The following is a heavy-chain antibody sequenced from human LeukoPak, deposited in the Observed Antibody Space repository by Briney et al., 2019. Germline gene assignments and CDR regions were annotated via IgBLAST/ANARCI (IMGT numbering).Heavy chain of an antibody. CDR2: ISWNSGSI. Sequence: QPGGSLRLSCAASGFTFDDYAMHWVRQAPGKGLEWVSGISWNSGSIGYADSVKGRFTISRDNAKNSLYLQMNSLRAEDTALYYCAKDMGITMVRGVKSFDYWGQGTLVTVSS. J-gene: IGHJ4*02. CDR1: GFTFDDYA. V-gene: IGHV3-9*01. CDR3: AKDMGITMVRGVKSFDY. D-gene: IGHD3-10*01.